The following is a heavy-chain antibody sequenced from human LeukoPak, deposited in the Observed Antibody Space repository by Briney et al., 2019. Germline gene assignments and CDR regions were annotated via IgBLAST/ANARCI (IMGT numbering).Heavy chain of an antibody. V-gene: IGHV1-69*13. Sequence: SVKVSCKASGGTFSSYAISWVRQAPGQGLEWMGGIIPIFGTANYAQKFQGRVTITADESTSTAYMELSSLRSEDTAVYYCARLHCSSTSCHNYWGQGTLVTVSS. CDR2: IIPIFGTA. J-gene: IGHJ4*02. CDR1: GGTFSSYA. D-gene: IGHD2-2*02. CDR3: ARLHCSSTSCHNY.